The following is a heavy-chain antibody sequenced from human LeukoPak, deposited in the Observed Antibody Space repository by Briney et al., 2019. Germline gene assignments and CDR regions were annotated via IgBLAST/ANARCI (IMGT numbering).Heavy chain of an antibody. J-gene: IGHJ4*02. CDR1: GFTFSSYG. V-gene: IGHV3-30*03. D-gene: IGHD3-3*01. CDR2: ISYDGSNK. Sequence: GGSLRLSCAASGFTFSSYGMHWVRQAPGKGLEWVAVISYDGSNKYYADSVKGRFTISRDNSKNTLYLQMNSLRAEDTAVYYCASGPRFDYFDFWSGYLDYWGQGTLVTVSS. CDR3: ASGPRFDYFDFWSGYLDY.